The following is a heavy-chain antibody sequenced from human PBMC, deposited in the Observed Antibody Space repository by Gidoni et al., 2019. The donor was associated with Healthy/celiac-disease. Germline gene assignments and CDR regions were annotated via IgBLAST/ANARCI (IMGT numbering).Heavy chain of an antibody. CDR2: INHSGST. CDR1: GGSFSGYY. D-gene: IGHD4-17*01. J-gene: IGHJ4*02. Sequence: QVQLQQWGAGLLKPSDTLSLTCAVYGGSFSGYYWSWIRQPPGKGLEWIGEINHSGSTNYNPSLKSRVTISVDTSKNQFSLKLSSVTAADTAVYYCARGLRRGRVPFDYWGQGTLVTVSS. CDR3: ARGLRRGRVPFDY. V-gene: IGHV4-34*01.